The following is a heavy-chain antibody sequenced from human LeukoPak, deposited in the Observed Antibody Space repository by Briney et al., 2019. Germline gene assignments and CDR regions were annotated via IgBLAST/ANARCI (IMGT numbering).Heavy chain of an antibody. CDR2: ISAYNGNT. CDR3: ARDAIYCSGGGCYPNWFDP. D-gene: IGHD2-15*01. V-gene: IGHV1-18*01. J-gene: IGHJ5*02. Sequence: ASVKVSCKASGYTFTSYGISWVRQAPGQGLEWMGWISAYNGNTNYAQKLQGRVTMTTDTSTSTAYMELRSLRSDDTAVYYCARDAIYCSGGGCYPNWFDPWGQGTLVTVSS. CDR1: GYTFTSYG.